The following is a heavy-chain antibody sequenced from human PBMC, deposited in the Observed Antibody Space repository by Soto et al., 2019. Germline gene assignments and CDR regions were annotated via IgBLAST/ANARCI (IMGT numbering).Heavy chain of an antibody. D-gene: IGHD5-12*01. V-gene: IGHV4-59*01. CDR3: ARGIGDGYRMYYFDY. Sequence: PSQTLSLTCSVSGASISNDFWSWVRQPPGTGLEWIGYIYYSGSTNYNPSLKSRVTISVDTSKNQFSLKLSSVTAADTAVYYCARGIGDGYRMYYFDYWGQGNLVTVSS. CDR2: IYYSGST. J-gene: IGHJ4*02. CDR1: GASISNDF.